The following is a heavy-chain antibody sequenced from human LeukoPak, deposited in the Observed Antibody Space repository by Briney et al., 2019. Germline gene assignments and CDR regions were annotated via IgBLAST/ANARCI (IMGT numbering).Heavy chain of an antibody. Sequence: SETLSLTCTVSGGSISNYYWSWIRQPPGRGLEWIGYIYYSGSINYNPSLRSRVTLSVDTSKSQFSLKLSSVTAADTAVYYCARTFHYVGGGYQYYYGTDVWGQGTTVTVSS. CDR1: GGSISNYY. J-gene: IGHJ6*02. CDR3: ARTFHYVGGGYQYYYGTDV. V-gene: IGHV4-59*01. CDR2: IYYSGSI. D-gene: IGHD3-22*01.